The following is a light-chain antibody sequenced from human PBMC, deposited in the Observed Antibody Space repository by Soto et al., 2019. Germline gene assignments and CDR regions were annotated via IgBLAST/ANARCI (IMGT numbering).Light chain of an antibody. CDR1: QNINNW. Sequence: DIQMNQSPSTLSASVGDRVTITCRASQNINNWLAWYQQKPGEAPKALIYKVSNLKSGVPSRFSGSGSGTEFTLTISSLQPDDFATYYCQHYNSYSEAFGQGTKVDI. CDR2: KVS. CDR3: QHYNSYSEA. J-gene: IGKJ1*01. V-gene: IGKV1-5*03.